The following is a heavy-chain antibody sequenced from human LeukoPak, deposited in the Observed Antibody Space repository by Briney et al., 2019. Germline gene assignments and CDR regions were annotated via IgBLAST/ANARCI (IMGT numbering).Heavy chain of an antibody. J-gene: IGHJ3*02. D-gene: IGHD3-9*01. CDR1: EFTFSDYW. CDR2: IKVDGSEK. CDR3: ARGSLTAQRRDTFDI. V-gene: IGHV3-7*01. Sequence: PGGSLRLSCEASEFTFSDYWLSWVRQAPGKGLEWVANIKVDGSEKYHAASVKGRFTISRDNAKNSLYLQMNSLRAEDTAVYYCARGSLTAQRRDTFDIWGQGTMVTVSS.